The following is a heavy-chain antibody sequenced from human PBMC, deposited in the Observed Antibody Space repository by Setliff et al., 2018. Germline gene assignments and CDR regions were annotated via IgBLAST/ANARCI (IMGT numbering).Heavy chain of an antibody. CDR2: FDPEDGET. CDR1: GYTLTELS. V-gene: IGHV1-24*01. D-gene: IGHD3-10*01. J-gene: IGHJ3*02. Sequence: GASVKVSCKVSGYTLTELSMHWVRQAPGKGLEWMGGFDPEDGETIYAQKFQGRVTMTEDTSTDTAYMELSSLRSEDTAVYYCATGGLLWFGELSGGAFDIWGQGTMVTV. CDR3: ATGGLLWFGELSGGAFDI.